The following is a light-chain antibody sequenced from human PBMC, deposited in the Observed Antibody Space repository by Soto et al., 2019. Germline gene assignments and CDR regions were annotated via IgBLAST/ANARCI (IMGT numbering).Light chain of an antibody. Sequence: DIQMTQSPSTLSASVGDRVTITCRASQSISSWLAWYQQKPEKAPKLLIYKASSLESGVPSRFSGSESGTEFTLTISSLQPDDFATYYCQQYNSYSPYTFGQGTKLEIK. CDR2: KAS. CDR1: QSISSW. J-gene: IGKJ2*01. V-gene: IGKV1-5*03. CDR3: QQYNSYSPYT.